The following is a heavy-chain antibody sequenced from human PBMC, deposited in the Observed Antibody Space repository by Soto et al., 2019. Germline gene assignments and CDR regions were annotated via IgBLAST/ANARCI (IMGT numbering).Heavy chain of an antibody. D-gene: IGHD2-2*01. CDR2: ISSSGRTT. V-gene: IGHV3-11*01. Sequence: GGSLRLSCAASGFTFSDYYMSWIRQAPGKGLEWVSYISSSGRTTYHADSVKGRFTISRNNAKNSLYLQMNSLRAEDTAVYYCARDPNCISTSCSGYWGQGTLVTVSS. CDR3: ARDPNCISTSCSGY. CDR1: GFTFSDYY. J-gene: IGHJ4*02.